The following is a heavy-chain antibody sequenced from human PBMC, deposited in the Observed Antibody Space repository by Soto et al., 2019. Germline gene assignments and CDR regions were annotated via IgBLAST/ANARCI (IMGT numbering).Heavy chain of an antibody. CDR1: GDTFSNQA. CDR2: IIPLFDSA. CDR3: AASTFQSGVSGYFHLDH. V-gene: IGHV1-69*06. D-gene: IGHD3-3*01. J-gene: IGHJ4*02. Sequence: QVHLVQSGPEVKKPGSTVKVSCKTSGDTFSNQAISWVRQAPGQGLEWMGGIIPLFDSASYAQRSHDRVTITADKFTNTVYMKLRSLTSEDTAVYYCAASTFQSGVSGYFHLDHWGQGTLVTVSS.